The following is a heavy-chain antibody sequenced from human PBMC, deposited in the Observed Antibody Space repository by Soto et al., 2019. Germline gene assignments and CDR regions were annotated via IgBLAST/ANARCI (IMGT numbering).Heavy chain of an antibody. V-gene: IGHV1-3*01. CDR2: INAGNGNT. CDR1: GYTFTSYA. Sequence: ASVKVSCKSSGYTFTSYAMHLLRQAPGQRQEKIGWINAGNGNTKYSQKFQGRVTITKDTSACTDYMELSSLRSEDTAVYYCASEYGDYVLRAFDIWGQGTMVTVSS. J-gene: IGHJ3*02. D-gene: IGHD4-17*01. CDR3: ASEYGDYVLRAFDI.